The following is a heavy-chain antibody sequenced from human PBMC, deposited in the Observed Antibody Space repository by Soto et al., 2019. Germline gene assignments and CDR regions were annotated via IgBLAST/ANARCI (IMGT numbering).Heavy chain of an antibody. CDR2: INPSGGST. CDR1: GYTFTSYY. Sequence: ASVKVSCKXSGYTFTSYYMHWVRQATGQGLEWMGIINPSGGSTSYAQKFQGRVTMTRDTSTSTAYMELSSLRSEDTAVYYCARDPENDRVPAADPGQLWPNYYYYYGMDVWGQGTTVTVSS. CDR3: ARDPENDRVPAADPGQLWPNYYYYYGMDV. V-gene: IGHV1-46*01. D-gene: IGHD2-2*01. J-gene: IGHJ6*02.